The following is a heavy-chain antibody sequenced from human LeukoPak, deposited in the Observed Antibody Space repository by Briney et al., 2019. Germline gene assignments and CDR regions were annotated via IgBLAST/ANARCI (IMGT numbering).Heavy chain of an antibody. CDR1: GFTFGNNW. D-gene: IGHD1-1*01. V-gene: IGHV3-7*01. J-gene: IGHJ4*02. Sequence: PGGSLRLSCAASGFTFGNNWMSWVRQAPGKGLEWVANIKRDGREKYYVDSVKGRFTISRDSARNSVFLQMNSLRVEDTAVYYCARDAWKDRYFDSWGQGTLVTVSS. CDR2: IKRDGREK. CDR3: ARDAWKDRYFDS.